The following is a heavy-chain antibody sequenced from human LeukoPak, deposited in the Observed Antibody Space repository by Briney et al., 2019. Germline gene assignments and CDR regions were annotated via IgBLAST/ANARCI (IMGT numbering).Heavy chain of an antibody. V-gene: IGHV7-4-1*02. Sequence: ASVKVSCKASGYTFTSYAMNWVRQAPGQGLEWMGWINTNTGNPTYAQGFTGRFVFSLDTYVSTAYLQISSLKAEDTAVYCCARGAAYSSSWTHDAFDIWGQGTMVTVSS. CDR2: INTNTGNP. CDR1: GYTFTSYA. J-gene: IGHJ3*02. D-gene: IGHD6-13*01. CDR3: ARGAAYSSSWTHDAFDI.